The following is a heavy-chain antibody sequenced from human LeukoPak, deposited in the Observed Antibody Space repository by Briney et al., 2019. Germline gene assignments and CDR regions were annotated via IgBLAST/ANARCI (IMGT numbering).Heavy chain of an antibody. D-gene: IGHD2-8*01. J-gene: IGHJ4*02. CDR1: GFTFSSYA. CDR3: ANEGPNFDY. CDR2: ISSSGHTT. V-gene: IGHV3-23*01. Sequence: GGSLRLSCAASGFTFSSYAMSWVRQAPGKGLEWVSVISSSGHTTHYADSVKGRFTISRDNSKNTVYLQMNSLRAEDTAVYYCANEGPNFDYWGQGTLVTVSS.